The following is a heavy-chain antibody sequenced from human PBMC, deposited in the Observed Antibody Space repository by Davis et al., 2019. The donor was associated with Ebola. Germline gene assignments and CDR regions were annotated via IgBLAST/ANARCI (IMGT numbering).Heavy chain of an antibody. J-gene: IGHJ3*02. Sequence: MPSETLSLTCAVYGGSFSGYYWSWIRQPPGKGLERIGEINHSGSTNYNPSLKSRVTISVDTSKNQFSLKLSSVTAADTAVYYCARGRYNWNDQAFDIWGQGTMVTVSS. D-gene: IGHD1-1*01. CDR2: INHSGST. CDR3: ARGRYNWNDQAFDI. CDR1: GGSFSGYY. V-gene: IGHV4-34*01.